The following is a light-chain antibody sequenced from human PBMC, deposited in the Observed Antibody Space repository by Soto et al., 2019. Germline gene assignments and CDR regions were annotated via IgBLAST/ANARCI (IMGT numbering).Light chain of an antibody. CDR2: GAS. CDR1: QSVDSAF. V-gene: IGKV3-20*01. J-gene: IGKJ1*01. Sequence: EIVLTQSPGSLSLSLGERATLSCRASQSVDSAFFAWYQQKPGQPPRLLMYGASRRATGIPDRFSGSGSGTDFTITISRLEPEDVAVYYCQQYASSLTFGQGTKVEI. CDR3: QQYASSLT.